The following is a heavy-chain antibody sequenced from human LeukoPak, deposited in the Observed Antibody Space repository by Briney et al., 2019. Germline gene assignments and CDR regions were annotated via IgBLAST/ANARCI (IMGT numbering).Heavy chain of an antibody. CDR1: GFTFSSYG. J-gene: IGHJ4*02. CDR2: LWYDGSNK. Sequence: PGGSLRLSCAASGFTFSSYGMHWVREAPGKGLEGVADLWYDGSNKYYADSVKGRFTLSRDNSKNTFYLQMNSLRAEDTAVYYCARDELGYCSSTSCYPFDYWGQGTLVTVSS. CDR3: ARDELGYCSSTSCYPFDY. D-gene: IGHD2-2*01. V-gene: IGHV3-33*01.